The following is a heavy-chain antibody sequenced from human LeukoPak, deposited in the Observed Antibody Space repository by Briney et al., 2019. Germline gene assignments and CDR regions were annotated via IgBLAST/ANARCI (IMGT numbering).Heavy chain of an antibody. CDR2: ISGSDGST. CDR3: AKDSAKKYDDY. CDR1: GFTFSSSA. V-gene: IGHV3-23*01. Sequence: GETLRLSCAASGFTFSSSAMSWVRLAPGKGLEWVSGISGSDGSTYYADSVKGRFTISRDNFKNTLFLQMNSLRAEDTAVYYCAKDSAKKYDDYWGQGTLVTVSS. J-gene: IGHJ4*02. D-gene: IGHD2/OR15-2a*01.